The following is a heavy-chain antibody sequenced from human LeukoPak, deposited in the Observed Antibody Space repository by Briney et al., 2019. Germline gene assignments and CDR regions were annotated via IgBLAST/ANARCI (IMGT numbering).Heavy chain of an antibody. Sequence: PGGSLRLSCAASGFTFSNYAMSWVRQAPGKGLEWVSAVSGNGVSTYYADSVKGRFTISRDNSKNTLYLQMDSLRAEDTAVYYCARDSPSDTAMAHYYYGMDVWGQGTTVTVSS. CDR3: ARDSPSDTAMAHYYYGMDV. CDR1: GFTFSNYA. V-gene: IGHV3-23*01. D-gene: IGHD5-18*01. CDR2: VSGNGVST. J-gene: IGHJ6*02.